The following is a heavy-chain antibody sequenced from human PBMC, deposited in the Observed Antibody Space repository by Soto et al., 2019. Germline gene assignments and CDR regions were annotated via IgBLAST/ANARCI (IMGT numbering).Heavy chain of an antibody. V-gene: IGHV4-39*07. CDR3: ARVGAGGSSSGWIYYYYGMDV. D-gene: IGHD6-6*01. J-gene: IGHJ6*02. CDR1: GDSISSASYF. CDR2: VYFVGNS. Sequence: SDTLSLTYTGFGDSISSASYFWGWIRQPPGKMLEWIGSVYFVGNSYYNPSLKSRVTISVDTSKNQFSLKLSSVTAADTAVYYCARVGAGGSSSGWIYYYYGMDVWGQGTTVTVSS.